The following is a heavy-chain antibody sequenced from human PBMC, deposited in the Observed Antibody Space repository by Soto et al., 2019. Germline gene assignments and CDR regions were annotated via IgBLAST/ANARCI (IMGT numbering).Heavy chain of an antibody. CDR1: GFTFSSYA. V-gene: IGHV3-30-3*01. D-gene: IGHD2-15*01. CDR3: ARDQMGGGYCSGGSCYPYYYGMDV. Sequence: QVQLVESGGGVVQPGRSLRLSCAASGFTFSSYAMHWVRQAPGKGLERVAVISYDGSNKYYADSVKGRFTISRDNSKNTLYLQMNSLRAEDTAVYYCARDQMGGGYCSGGSCYPYYYGMDVWGQGTTVTVSS. CDR2: ISYDGSNK. J-gene: IGHJ6*02.